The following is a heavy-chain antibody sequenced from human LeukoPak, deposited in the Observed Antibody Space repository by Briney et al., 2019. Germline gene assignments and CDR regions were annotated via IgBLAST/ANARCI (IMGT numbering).Heavy chain of an antibody. D-gene: IGHD5-18*01. V-gene: IGHV4-61*03. J-gene: IGHJ3*02. CDR2: IYYSGST. CDR3: ARGRSGYSYVHDAFDI. Sequence: PSETLSLTCTVSGGSISSSSYYWGWLRQPPGKGLEWIAYIYYSGSTTYNPSLKSRVTISIDTSKNHFSLKVSSVTAADTAVYYCARGRSGYSYVHDAFDIWGQGTLVTVSS. CDR1: GGSISSSSYY.